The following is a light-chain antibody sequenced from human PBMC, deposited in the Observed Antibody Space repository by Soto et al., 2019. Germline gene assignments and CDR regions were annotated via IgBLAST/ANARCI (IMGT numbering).Light chain of an antibody. J-gene: IGLJ1*01. CDR3: CSYAGSSTLV. CDR1: NNDFGNYNL. V-gene: IGLV2-23*01. CDR2: EGT. Sequence: QSALTQPASVSGSPGQSITISCTGTNNDFGNYNLVSWYQQHPGKAPKLIIFEGTKRPSGVSNRFSGSKSGNTASLTVSGLQAEDEADYYSCSYAGSSTLVFGTGTKVTVL.